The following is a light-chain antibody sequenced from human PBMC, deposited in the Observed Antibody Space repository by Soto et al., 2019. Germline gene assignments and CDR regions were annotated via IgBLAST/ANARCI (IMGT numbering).Light chain of an antibody. CDR3: QQRSNWPRT. Sequence: EIVMTQSPATLSVSPGERATLSCRASQSVRSNLAWHQQKPGQAPRLLIYAASSRATGIPDRFSGSGSGTDFTLTISRLEPEDFAVYYCQQRSNWPRTFGQGTKVDIK. CDR2: AAS. CDR1: QSVRSN. V-gene: IGKV3D-20*02. J-gene: IGKJ1*01.